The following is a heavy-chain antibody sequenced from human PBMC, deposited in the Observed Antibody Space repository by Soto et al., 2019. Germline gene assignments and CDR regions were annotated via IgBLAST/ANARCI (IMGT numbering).Heavy chain of an antibody. CDR3: ARVLYGDYPYCYFDY. D-gene: IGHD4-17*01. CDR2: ISSSGSTI. V-gene: IGHV3-11*01. J-gene: IGHJ4*02. Sequence: PGGSLRLSCAASGFTFSDYYMSWIRQAPGKGLEWVSYISSSGSTIYYADSVKGRFTISRDNAKNSLYLQMNSLRAEDTAVYYCARVLYGDYPYCYFDYWGQGTLVTVSS. CDR1: GFTFSDYY.